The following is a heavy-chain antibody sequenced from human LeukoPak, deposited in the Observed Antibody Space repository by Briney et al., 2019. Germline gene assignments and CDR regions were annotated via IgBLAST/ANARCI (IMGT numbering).Heavy chain of an antibody. Sequence: PSETLSLTCTVSGGSISSSSYYWGWIRQPPGKGLEWIGSIYYSGSTYYNPSLKSRVTISVDTSKNQFSLKLSSVTAADTAVYYCARLYSSGWNYYYYMDVWGKGTTVTVSS. CDR3: ARLYSSGWNYYYYMDV. D-gene: IGHD6-19*01. J-gene: IGHJ6*03. CDR1: GGSISSSSYY. CDR2: IYYSGST. V-gene: IGHV4-39*01.